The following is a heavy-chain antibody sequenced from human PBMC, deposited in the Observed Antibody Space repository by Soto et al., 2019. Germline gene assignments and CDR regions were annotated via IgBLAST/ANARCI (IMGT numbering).Heavy chain of an antibody. V-gene: IGHV4-61*01. CDR1: GGSVSSSSFY. CDR2: IYSSGST. Sequence: QVQLQESGPGLVKPSETLSLTCTVSGGSVSSSSFYWSWIRQPPGKGLEWMGYIYSSGSTDYNSSLQSRATISLDTSKNQFSLRLSSVTAADTAVYYCARGSSTQRYGMDVWGQGTTVTVSS. D-gene: IGHD2-2*01. J-gene: IGHJ6*02. CDR3: ARGSSTQRYGMDV.